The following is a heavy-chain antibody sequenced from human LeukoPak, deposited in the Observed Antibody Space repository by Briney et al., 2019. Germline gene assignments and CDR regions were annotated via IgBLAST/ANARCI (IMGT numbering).Heavy chain of an antibody. J-gene: IGHJ4*02. CDR1: GGSFSGYY. V-gene: IGHV4-34*01. CDR3: ARDVGTALVTGDY. Sequence: SETLSLTCAVYGGSFSGYYWSWIRQPPGKGLEWIGEINHSGSTNYNPSLKSRVTISVDKSKNQLSLKLISVTAADTAVYYCARDVGTALVTGDYWGQGTLVTVSS. D-gene: IGHD5-18*01. CDR2: INHSGST.